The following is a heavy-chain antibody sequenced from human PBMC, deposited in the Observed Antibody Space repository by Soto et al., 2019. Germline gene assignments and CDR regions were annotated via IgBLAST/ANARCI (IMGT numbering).Heavy chain of an antibody. V-gene: IGHV1-8*01. CDR2: MNPNSGNT. CDR3: ARVGGYDSSGYYYEGGSDY. CDR1: GYTFTSYD. D-gene: IGHD3-22*01. J-gene: IGHJ4*02. Sequence: QVQLVQSGAEVKKPGASVKVSCKASGYTFTSYDINWVRQATGQGLEWMGWMNPNSGNTGYAQKFKGRVTMTRNTAISTAYMELSSLRSEDTAVYYCARVGGYDSSGYYYEGGSDYWGQGTLVTVSS.